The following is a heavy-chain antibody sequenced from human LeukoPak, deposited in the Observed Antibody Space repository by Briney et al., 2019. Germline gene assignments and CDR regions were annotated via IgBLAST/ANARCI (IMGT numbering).Heavy chain of an antibody. CDR3: VRDAEGAGISVNFWFDP. Sequence: SVKVSCKASGGTFSSYAINWVRQASGQGLEWMGWMNPNNGNTGYAQKFQGRVTMTRDTYTSTAYMELRGLRPEDTAVYYCVRDAEGAGISVNFWFDPWGQGTLVTVSS. D-gene: IGHD1-14*01. J-gene: IGHJ5*02. V-gene: IGHV1-8*02. CDR1: GGTFSSYA. CDR2: MNPNNGNT.